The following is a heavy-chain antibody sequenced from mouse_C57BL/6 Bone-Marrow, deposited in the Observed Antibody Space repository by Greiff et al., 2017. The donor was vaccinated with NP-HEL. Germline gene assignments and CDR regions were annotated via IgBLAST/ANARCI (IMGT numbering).Heavy chain of an antibody. CDR2: IDPENGDT. CDR1: GFNIKDDY. CDR3: TTRPTVVASYYFDY. V-gene: IGHV14-4*01. D-gene: IGHD1-1*01. J-gene: IGHJ2*01. Sequence: VQLQQSGAELVRPGASVKLSCTASGFNIKDDYMHWVKQRPEQGLEWIGWIDPENGDTEYASKFQGKATITAYTSSNTAYMQLSSLTSEDTAVYYCTTRPTVVASYYFDYWGQGTTLTVSS.